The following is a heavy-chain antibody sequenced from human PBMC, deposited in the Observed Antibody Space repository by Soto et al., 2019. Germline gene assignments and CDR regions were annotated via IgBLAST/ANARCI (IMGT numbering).Heavy chain of an antibody. D-gene: IGHD3-16*02. CDR1: GFTVSSNY. CDR3: ARAGGYDYVWGSYRQDYYYYYGMDV. CDR2: IYSSGST. Sequence: GGSLRLSCAASGFTVSSNYMSWVRQAPGKGLEWVSVIYSSGSTYYADSVKGRFTISRDNSKNTLYLQMNSLRAEDTAVYYCARAGGYDYVWGSYRQDYYYYYGMDVWGQGTTVTVSS. J-gene: IGHJ6*02. V-gene: IGHV3-53*01.